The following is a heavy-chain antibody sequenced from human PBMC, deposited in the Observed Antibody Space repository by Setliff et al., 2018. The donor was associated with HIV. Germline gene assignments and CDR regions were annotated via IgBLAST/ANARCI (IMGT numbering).Heavy chain of an antibody. J-gene: IGHJ3*02. D-gene: IGHD3-10*01. CDR1: GYSISSGYY. V-gene: IGHV4-38-2*02. Sequence: PSETLSLTCAVSGYSISSGYYWGWIRQPPGKGLEWIGSIYHGGTTYYNPSLRSRVTISEDTSKNQFSLTLTPVTAADTAVYYCVRDPPLITYGPDHPFDIWGQGTMVTVSS. CDR2: IYHGGTT. CDR3: VRDPPLITYGPDHPFDI.